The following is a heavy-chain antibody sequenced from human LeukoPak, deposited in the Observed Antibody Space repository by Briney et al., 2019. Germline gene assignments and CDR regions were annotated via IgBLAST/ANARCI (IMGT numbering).Heavy chain of an antibody. V-gene: IGHV4-39*07. CDR1: GDSISSSSSY. CDR3: ARTTEGYCRGRSCYSYYYYMDV. D-gene: IGHD2-15*01. J-gene: IGHJ6*03. CDR2: INHSGST. Sequence: PSETLSLTCTVSGDSISSSSSYWSWIRQPPGKGLEWIGEINHSGSTNYNPSLKSRVTISVDTPKNQFSLKLSSVTAADTAVYYCARTTEGYCRGRSCYSYYYYMDVWGKGTTVTVSS.